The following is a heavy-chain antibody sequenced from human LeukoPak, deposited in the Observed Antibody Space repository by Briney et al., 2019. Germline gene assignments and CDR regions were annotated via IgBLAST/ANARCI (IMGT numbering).Heavy chain of an antibody. J-gene: IGHJ4*02. Sequence: GGSLRLSCAASGFTSSSYAMSWVRQAPGKGLEWVSAISGSGGSTYYADSVKGRFTISRDNSKNTLYLQMNSLRAEDTAVYYCAKFPLLWFGELFDYWGQGTLVTVSS. D-gene: IGHD3-10*01. CDR2: ISGSGGST. CDR3: AKFPLLWFGELFDY. V-gene: IGHV3-23*01. CDR1: GFTSSSYA.